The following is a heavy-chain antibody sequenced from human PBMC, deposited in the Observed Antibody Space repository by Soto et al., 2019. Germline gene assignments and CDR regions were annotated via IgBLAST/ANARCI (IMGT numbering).Heavy chain of an antibody. Sequence: ASVKVSCKVSGYTLTELSMHWVRQAPGKGLEWMGGFDPEDGETIYAQKFQGRVTMTEDTSTDTAYMELSSLRSEDTAVYYCATIRSSGYYFYGVFDRGTGWFVFWGQGILVNVST. J-gene: IGHJ5*01. D-gene: IGHD3-22*01. CDR3: ATIRSSGYYFYGVFDRGTGWFVF. CDR1: GYTLTELS. V-gene: IGHV1-24*01. CDR2: FDPEDGET.